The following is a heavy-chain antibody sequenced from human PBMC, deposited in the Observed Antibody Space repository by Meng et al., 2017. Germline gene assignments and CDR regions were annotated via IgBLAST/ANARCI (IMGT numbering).Heavy chain of an antibody. Sequence: GESLKISCKGSGYSFTSYWIGWVRQMPGKGLEWMGIIYPGDSDTRYSPSFQGQVTISADQSISTAYLQWSSLKASDTAMYYCARRIKPGSSWSRIDYWGQGTLVTVSS. CDR1: GYSFTSYW. D-gene: IGHD6-13*01. V-gene: IGHV5-51*01. J-gene: IGHJ4*02. CDR2: IYPGDSDT. CDR3: ARRIKPGSSWSRIDY.